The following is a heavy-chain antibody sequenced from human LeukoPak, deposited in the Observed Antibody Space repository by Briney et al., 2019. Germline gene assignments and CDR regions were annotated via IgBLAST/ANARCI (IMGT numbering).Heavy chain of an antibody. V-gene: IGHV3-7*01. CDR2: IKQDGSEK. J-gene: IGHJ4*02. Sequence: PGGSLRLSCAASGFIFRNYWMTWVRQAPGKGLEWVANIKQDGSEKYYVDSVKGRFTISRDNAKNSLYLQMNSLRAEDTAVYYCARVGYMVRGVRVGYWGQGTLVTVSS. CDR3: ARVGYMVRGVRVGY. D-gene: IGHD3-10*01. CDR1: GFIFRNYW.